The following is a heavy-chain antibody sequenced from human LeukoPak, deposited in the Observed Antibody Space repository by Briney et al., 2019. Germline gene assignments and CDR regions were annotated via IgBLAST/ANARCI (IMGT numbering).Heavy chain of an antibody. Sequence: ASVKVSCKASGYTFTSYGISWVRQAPGQGLEWMGWISAYNGNTNYAQKLQGRVTMTTDTSTSTAYMKLRSLRSDDTAVYYCARDLKPSTVTTGVYWGQGTLVTVSS. V-gene: IGHV1-18*01. CDR3: ARDLKPSTVTTGVY. D-gene: IGHD4-17*01. CDR1: GYTFTSYG. CDR2: ISAYNGNT. J-gene: IGHJ4*02.